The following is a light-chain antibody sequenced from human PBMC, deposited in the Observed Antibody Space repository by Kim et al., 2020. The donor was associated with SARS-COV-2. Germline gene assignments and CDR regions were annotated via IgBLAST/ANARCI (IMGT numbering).Light chain of an antibody. Sequence: VARGQTTRSTSGENDIMKKKVHWYQQKTREAPVVVIYWQNNQPPWIPQRFSGSSSGDTTALPISSAQAGDDADYYCQVGGNSTAYVFGTGTKVTVL. V-gene: IGLV3-9*01. CDR2: WQN. CDR1: DIMKKK. CDR3: QVGGNSTAYV. J-gene: IGLJ1*01.